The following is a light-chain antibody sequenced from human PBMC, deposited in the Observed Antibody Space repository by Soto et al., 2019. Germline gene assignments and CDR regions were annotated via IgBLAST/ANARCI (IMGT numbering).Light chain of an antibody. CDR1: QAVPNN. J-gene: IGKJ4*01. CDR2: EES. CDR3: QQVKTYPRT. V-gene: IGKV1-9*01. Sequence: DIPLTQSPSFLSASVGDRVTITCRPSQAVPNNMAWYQQKPGKPPKLLIYEESTLHSGVPSRFSGRKSGTQFTLTIDSLQTEDFATYYCQQVKTYPRTCGVGTKVEIK.